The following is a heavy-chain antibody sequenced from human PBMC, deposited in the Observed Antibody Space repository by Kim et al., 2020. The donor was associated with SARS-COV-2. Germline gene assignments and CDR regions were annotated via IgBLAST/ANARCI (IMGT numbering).Heavy chain of an antibody. V-gene: IGHV3-23*01. J-gene: IGHJ5*02. CDR1: GFTFSSYA. CDR2: ISGSGGST. D-gene: IGHD3-3*01. Sequence: GGSLRLSCAASGFTFSSYAMSWVRQAPGKGLEWVSAISGSGGSTYYADSVKGRFTISRDNSKNTLYLQMNSLRAEDTAVYYCAKGPRGVVIILSWFDPWGQGTLVTVSS. CDR3: AKGPRGVVIILSWFDP.